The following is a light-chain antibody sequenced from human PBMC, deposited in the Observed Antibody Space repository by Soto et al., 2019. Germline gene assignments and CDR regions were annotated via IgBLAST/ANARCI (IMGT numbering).Light chain of an antibody. J-gene: IGKJ1*01. Sequence: EIVMTQSPATLFLSPGERATLSCRASQSVSSNLAGYQQKPGQAPRLLIYGASTRATGIPARFSGSGSGTEFTLTIRSLQSEDFAVYYCQQYNNWPPEGTFGQGTKVEIK. V-gene: IGKV3-15*01. CDR2: GAS. CDR1: QSVSSN. CDR3: QQYNNWPPEGT.